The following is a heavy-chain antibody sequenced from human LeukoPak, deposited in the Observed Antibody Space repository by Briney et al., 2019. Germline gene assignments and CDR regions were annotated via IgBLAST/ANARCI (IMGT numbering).Heavy chain of an antibody. CDR2: IYYSGST. Sequence: SETLSLTCTVSGGSISTGGYYWSWIRQHPGKGLEWIGNIYYSGSTYYSPSLKSRVSISVNTFKNQFSLKLTAVTAADTAVYYCARKYPDHWFDPWGQGTLVTVSS. D-gene: IGHD6-6*01. CDR3: ARKYPDHWFDP. J-gene: IGHJ5*02. CDR1: GGSISTGGYY. V-gene: IGHV4-30-4*01.